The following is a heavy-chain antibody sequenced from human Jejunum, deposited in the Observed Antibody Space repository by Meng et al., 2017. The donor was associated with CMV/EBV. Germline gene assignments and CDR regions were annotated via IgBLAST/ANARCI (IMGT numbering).Heavy chain of an antibody. V-gene: IGHV4-59*01. CDR3: ASLKGGPGGMDV. J-gene: IGHJ6*02. CDR2: IYYSGST. Sequence: ASGGSISGYNWSWIRQPPGKGLEWIGYIYYSGSTNYNPSLKSRVTISVDTSKNQFSLKLSSVTAADTAVYYCASLKGGPGGMDVWGQGTTVTVSS. D-gene: IGHD3-10*01. CDR1: GGSISGYN.